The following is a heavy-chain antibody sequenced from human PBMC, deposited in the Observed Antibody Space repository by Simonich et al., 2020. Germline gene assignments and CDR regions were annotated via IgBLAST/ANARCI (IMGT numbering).Heavy chain of an antibody. CDR3: ARDGLGTAYYYYMDV. CDR2: IKQDGSEK. CDR1: GFNFSSYW. Sequence: EVQLVESGGGLVQPGGSLRLSCAASGFNFSSYWMSWVRQAPGKGLEGVANIKQDGSEKYYVDSVKGRFTISRDNAKNSLYLQMNSRRAEDTAVYYCARDGLGTAYYYYMDVWGKGTTVTVSS. D-gene: IGHD7-27*01. J-gene: IGHJ6*03. V-gene: IGHV3-7*01.